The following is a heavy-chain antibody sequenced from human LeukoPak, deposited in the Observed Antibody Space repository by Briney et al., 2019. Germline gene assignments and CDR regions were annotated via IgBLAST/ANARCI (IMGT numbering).Heavy chain of an antibody. CDR3: VRDPVDY. CDR1: GFIFSSYW. CDR2: IKQDGSKK. V-gene: IGHV3-7*01. Sequence: GGSLRLSCAASGFIFSSYWMSWVRQAPGKGLEWVANIKQDGSKKYYVDSVRGRFTVSRDNAKNSLFLQMISLRAEDTALYYCVRDPVDYWGQGILVTVSS. J-gene: IGHJ4*02.